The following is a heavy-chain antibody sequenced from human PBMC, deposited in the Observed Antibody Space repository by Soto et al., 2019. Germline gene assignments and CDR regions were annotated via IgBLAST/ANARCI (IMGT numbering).Heavy chain of an antibody. Sequence: QLQLQESGPGLVKPSETLSLTCNVSGESMSNTAYYWGCIRQTPGKGLEWIGSIFYTGSAYYNSSLNSRVTISLDTSKKHVSLKLLSVAAADTAIFYCVRLKATYSGSYYGGGFFDYWGQGSLVTVSS. J-gene: IGHJ4*02. V-gene: IGHV4-39*02. D-gene: IGHD1-26*01. CDR2: IFYTGSA. CDR1: GESMSNTAYY. CDR3: VRLKATYSGSYYGGGFFDY.